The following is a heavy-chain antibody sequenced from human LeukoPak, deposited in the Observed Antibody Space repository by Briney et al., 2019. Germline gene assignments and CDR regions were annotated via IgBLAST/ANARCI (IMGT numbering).Heavy chain of an antibody. Sequence: GGSLRLSCAASGFIFTTYTMNWVSQAPGKGLEWVSSVTHRSTYIFYAGSVKGRFTISRDNAKNSVYLQMNSLRAEDTAVYYCARGNDILTAWGQGTLVTVSS. V-gene: IGHV3-21*01. CDR2: VTHRSTYI. D-gene: IGHD3-9*01. CDR1: GFIFTTYT. J-gene: IGHJ4*02. CDR3: ARGNDILTA.